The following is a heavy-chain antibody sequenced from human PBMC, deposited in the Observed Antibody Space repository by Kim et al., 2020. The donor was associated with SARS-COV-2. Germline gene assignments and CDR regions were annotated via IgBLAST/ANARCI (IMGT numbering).Heavy chain of an antibody. CDR3: ARRGYSDSSSYYFPTHFDY. J-gene: IGHJ4*02. V-gene: IGHV5-51*01. D-gene: IGHD3-22*01. CDR2: IYPGDSDT. Sequence: GESLKISCKSSGYSFTNYWIGWVRQMPGKGLEWMGIIYPGDSDTTYSPSFQGQVTISADKSITTAYLLWSSLKASDTAMYYCARRGYSDSSSYYFPTHFDYWGQGTLVTVSS. CDR1: GYSFTNYW.